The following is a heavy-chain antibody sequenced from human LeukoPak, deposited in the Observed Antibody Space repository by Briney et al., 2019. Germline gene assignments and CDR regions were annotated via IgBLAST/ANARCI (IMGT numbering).Heavy chain of an antibody. V-gene: IGHV3-21*01. J-gene: IGHJ6*02. D-gene: IGHD4-17*01. CDR3: ARDTGSLLNYYGMDV. CDR1: GFTFSSYS. CDR2: ISSSSSYI. Sequence: PGGSLRLSCAASGFTFSSYSMNWVRQAPGKGLEWVSSISSSSSYIYYADSVKGRFTISRDNAKNSLYLQMNCLRAEDTAVYYCARDTGSLLNYYGMDVWGQGTTVTVSS.